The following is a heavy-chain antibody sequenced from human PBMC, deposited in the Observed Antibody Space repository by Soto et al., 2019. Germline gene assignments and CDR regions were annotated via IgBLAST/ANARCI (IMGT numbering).Heavy chain of an antibody. CDR2: IIPALGTA. CDR1: GGTFSSHT. Sequence: QDQLVQSGAEVKKPGSSVKVSCKASGGTFSSHTFSWVRQAPGQGLEWMGRIIPALGTATYAQKFQGRVTITADESATTVYMELNSLRSEDTAVYYCARPDFGDCWYVDLWGRGTLVTVSS. D-gene: IGHD4-17*01. CDR3: ARPDFGDCWYVDL. V-gene: IGHV1-69*08. J-gene: IGHJ2*01.